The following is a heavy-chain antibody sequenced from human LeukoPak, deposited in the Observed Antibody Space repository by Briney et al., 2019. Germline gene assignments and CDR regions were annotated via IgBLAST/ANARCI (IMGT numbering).Heavy chain of an antibody. D-gene: IGHD2-2*01. J-gene: IGHJ6*03. CDR1: GYTFTSYG. V-gene: IGHV1-18*01. Sequence: ASVKVSCKASGYTFTSYGISWVRQAPGQGLEWMGWISAYNGNTNYAQKLQGRVTMTTDTSTSTAYMELRSLRSDDTAVYYCAGLEVPNCSSTSCYRYYYYYYMDVWGKGTTVTVSS. CDR2: ISAYNGNT. CDR3: AGLEVPNCSSTSCYRYYYYYYMDV.